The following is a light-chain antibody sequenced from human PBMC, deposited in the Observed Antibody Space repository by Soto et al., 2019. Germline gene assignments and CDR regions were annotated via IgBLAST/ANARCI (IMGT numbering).Light chain of an antibody. CDR2: AAS. CDR3: QKCGIAPFT. V-gene: IGKV1-27*01. J-gene: IGKJ4*01. Sequence: DIQMTQSPSSLSASVGDRVTITCRASQGISNYLAWYQQKPGKVPKLLIYAASTLQSGVPSRFSGSRSGTDFTLTISSLQPADVATYYCQKCGIAPFTFGGGTKVEL. CDR1: QGISNY.